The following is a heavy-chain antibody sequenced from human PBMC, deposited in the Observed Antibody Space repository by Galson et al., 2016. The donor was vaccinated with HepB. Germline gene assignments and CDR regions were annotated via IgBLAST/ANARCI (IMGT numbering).Heavy chain of an antibody. CDR3: ARSSVDILATSGMDA. CDR2: INLNSGDT. V-gene: IGHV1-2*06. Sequence: CKASGYTFTGYYMNWVRQAPGQGLEWMGRINLNSGDTKFAQKFQGRVTMTRDTSINTAYMEVTRLRSDDTAIYYCARSSVDILATSGMDAWGKGPRSPSPQ. J-gene: IGHJ6*01. D-gene: IGHD5-12*01. CDR1: GYTFTGYY.